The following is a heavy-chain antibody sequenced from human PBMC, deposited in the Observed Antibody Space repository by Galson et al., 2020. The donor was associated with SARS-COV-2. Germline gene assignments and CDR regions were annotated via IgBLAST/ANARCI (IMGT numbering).Heavy chain of an antibody. D-gene: IGHD3-3*01. V-gene: IGHV4-61*02. CDR1: GGSISSGNYY. CDR2: IDKRANT. Sequence: SETLSLTCTVSGGSISSGNYYWSWIRQPAGKGQEWIGSIDKRANTNYNPSRARQVTLSVDTAKNPSSLKLRSVTAADTAVYYCAGGNSPFVTIFGIVTGPCGMDVWGQGTAVTVSS. CDR3: AGGNSPFVTIFGIVTGPCGMDV. J-gene: IGHJ6*02.